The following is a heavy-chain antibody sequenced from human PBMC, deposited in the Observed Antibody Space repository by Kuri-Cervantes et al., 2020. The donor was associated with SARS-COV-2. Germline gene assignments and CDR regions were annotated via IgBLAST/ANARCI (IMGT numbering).Heavy chain of an antibody. Sequence: GSLRLSCTVSGGSISSSDNYFWGWIRQPPGKGLEWIATIHSGGNTYYNPSLKSRVTISVDTSKNQFSLKLSSVTAADTAVYYCARGRRGVPATVFDYWGQGTLVTVSS. J-gene: IGHJ4*02. D-gene: IGHD2-2*01. CDR3: ARGRRGVPATVFDY. CDR1: GGSISSSDNYF. CDR2: IHSGGNT. V-gene: IGHV4-39*07.